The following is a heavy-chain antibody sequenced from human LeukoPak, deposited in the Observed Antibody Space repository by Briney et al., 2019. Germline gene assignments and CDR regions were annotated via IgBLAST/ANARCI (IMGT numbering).Heavy chain of an antibody. D-gene: IGHD5-24*01. CDR2: IYPGDSNT. Sequence: GESLKISCKGSGYTFTNYWLGWVRQMPGKGLEWMGIIYPGDSNTRYSPSLQGQVTISADKSISTAYLQWSSLKASDTAMYYSARREDAFDIWGQGTMVTVSS. CDR1: GYTFTNYW. J-gene: IGHJ3*02. V-gene: IGHV5-51*01. CDR3: ARREDAFDI.